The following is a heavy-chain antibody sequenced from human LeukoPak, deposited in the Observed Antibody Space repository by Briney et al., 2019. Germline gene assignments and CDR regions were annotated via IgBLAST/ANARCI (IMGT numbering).Heavy chain of an antibody. D-gene: IGHD3-3*01. J-gene: IGHJ4*02. V-gene: IGHV1-2*02. CDR3: AREFGGVITSYYFDY. CDR2: INPNSGGT. CDR1: GYTLTSYY. Sequence: GASVKVSCKASGYTLTSYYMHWVRQAPGQGLEWMGWINPNSGGTNYAQKFQGRVTMTRDTSISTAYMELSRLRSDDTAVYYCAREFGGVITSYYFDYWGQGTLVTVSS.